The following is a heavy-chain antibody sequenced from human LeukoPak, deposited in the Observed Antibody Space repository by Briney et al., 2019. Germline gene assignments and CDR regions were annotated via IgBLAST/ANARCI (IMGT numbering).Heavy chain of an antibody. V-gene: IGHV3-30*18. CDR3: AKDGGYELYYYYYMDV. CDR1: GFTFSSYG. D-gene: IGHD5-12*01. J-gene: IGHJ6*03. Sequence: GRSLRLSCAASGFTFSSYGMHWVRQAPGKGLEWVAVISYDGSNKYYADSVKGRFTISRDNSKNTLYLQMNSLRAEDTAVYYCAKDGGYELYYYYYMDVWGKGTTVTVSS. CDR2: ISYDGSNK.